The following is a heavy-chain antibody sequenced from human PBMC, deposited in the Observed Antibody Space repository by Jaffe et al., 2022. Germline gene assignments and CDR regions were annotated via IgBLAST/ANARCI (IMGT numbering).Heavy chain of an antibody. Sequence: QVQLVQSGAEVKKPGASVKVSCKASGYTFTGYYMHWVRQAPGQGLEWMGRINPNSGGTNYAQKFQGRVTMTRDTSISTAYMELSRLRSDDTAVYYCAILGNYDYIWGTYHDAFDIWGQGTMVTVSS. CDR1: GYTFTGYY. D-gene: IGHD3-16*01. CDR3: AILGNYDYIWGTYHDAFDI. CDR2: INPNSGGT. J-gene: IGHJ3*02. V-gene: IGHV1-2*06.